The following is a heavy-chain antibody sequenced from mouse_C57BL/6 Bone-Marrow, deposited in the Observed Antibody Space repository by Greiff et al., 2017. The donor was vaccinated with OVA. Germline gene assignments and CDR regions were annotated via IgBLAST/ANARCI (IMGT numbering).Heavy chain of an antibody. J-gene: IGHJ4*01. D-gene: IGHD2-5*01. CDR3: ARSDSKEASMDY. V-gene: IGHV7-3*01. CDR2: IRNKANGYTT. Sequence: EVHLVESGGGLVQPGGSLSLSCAASGFTFTDYYLSWVRQPPGKALEWLGFIRNKANGYTTEYSASVKGRFTIARDNSKSILYLQMNALRAEDSATYYCARSDSKEASMDYWGQGTSVTVSS. CDR1: GFTFTDYY.